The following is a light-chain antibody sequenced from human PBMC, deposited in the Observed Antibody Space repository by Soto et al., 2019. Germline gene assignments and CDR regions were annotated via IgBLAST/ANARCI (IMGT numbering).Light chain of an antibody. Sequence: QSALTQPASVSGSPGQSITISCTGTSGDVGNFNLVSWYQQRPGKAPNVLIYEVSKRPSGVSDRFSGSQSGNTASLTISGLQAEDDADYYCSAYVGGSLYVLFGGGTKLTVL. CDR3: SAYVGGSLYVL. V-gene: IGLV2-23*02. CDR1: SGDVGNFNL. CDR2: EVS. J-gene: IGLJ3*02.